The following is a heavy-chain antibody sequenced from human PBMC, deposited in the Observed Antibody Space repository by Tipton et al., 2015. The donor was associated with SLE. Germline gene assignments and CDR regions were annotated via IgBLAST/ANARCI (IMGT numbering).Heavy chain of an antibody. CDR2: IYHGGST. D-gene: IGHD4-11*01. V-gene: IGHV4-38-2*02. Sequence: TLSLTCAVSGYSFSSGYYLAWIRQSPGRGLEWIGSIYHGGSTYYKPSLRSRVTISVDTSKNQFSLKLSSMTAADTAVYYCARDNSSSWYDSWGQGTLVTVSS. CDR1: GYSFSSGYY. CDR3: ARDNSSSWYDS. J-gene: IGHJ5*01.